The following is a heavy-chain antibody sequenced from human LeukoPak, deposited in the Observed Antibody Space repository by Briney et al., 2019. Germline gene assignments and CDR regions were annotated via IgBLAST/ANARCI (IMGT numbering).Heavy chain of an antibody. CDR1: GFTFSSYS. V-gene: IGHV3-21*01. Sequence: GGSLRLSCAASGFTFSSYSMNWVRQAPGKGLEWVSSISSSSSYIYYADSVKGRFTISRDNVKNSLYLQMNSLRAEDTAVYYCARDNCSSTSCYYGGDYYYGMDVWGQGTTVTVSS. CDR2: ISSSSSYI. J-gene: IGHJ6*02. D-gene: IGHD2-2*01. CDR3: ARDNCSSTSCYYGGDYYYGMDV.